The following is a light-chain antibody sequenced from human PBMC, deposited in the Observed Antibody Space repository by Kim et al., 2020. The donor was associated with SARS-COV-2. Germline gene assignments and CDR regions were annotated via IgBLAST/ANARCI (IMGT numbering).Light chain of an antibody. CDR2: RTS. CDR3: QQSYNFPRT. J-gene: IGKJ1*01. CDR1: QSVSGW. V-gene: IGKV1-39*01. Sequence: AYVGYRVTITGRASQSVSGWLNWYQQKPGKAPHLLIYRTSTLQTGVPPRFSGSASGTDFTLTINTLQPEDFATYYCQQSYNFPRTFGQGTKVDIK.